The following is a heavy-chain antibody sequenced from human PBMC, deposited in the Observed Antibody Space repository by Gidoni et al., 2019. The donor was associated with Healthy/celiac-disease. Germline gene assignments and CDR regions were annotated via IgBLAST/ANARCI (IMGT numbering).Heavy chain of an antibody. D-gene: IGHD3-22*01. CDR2: ISWNSGII. Sequence: EVQLVESGRVWVHPGRSFRLSCAASEFTFYDYAMHWIRKAPGKGLEWVSGISWNSGIIGYADSGKGRLTISRDNAKNSLYLRMNSLRAEDMALYYCAKGYYYDSSGQLDYWGQRTLGTVSS. V-gene: IGHV3-9*03. J-gene: IGHJ4*02. CDR3: AKGYYYDSSGQLDY. CDR1: EFTFYDYA.